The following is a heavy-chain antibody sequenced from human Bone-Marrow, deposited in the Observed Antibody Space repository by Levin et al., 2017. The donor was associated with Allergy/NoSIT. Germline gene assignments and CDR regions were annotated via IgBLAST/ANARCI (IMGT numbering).Heavy chain of an antibody. CDR2: IYYAGNA. CDR3: ARHFEELFILDY. D-gene: IGHD3-10*01. J-gene: IGHJ4*02. V-gene: IGHV4-39*01. Sequence: GSLRLSCTVSGGSIGDSSDHYWGWIRQPPGKGLEWIATIYYAGNAYYHPSLRSRVTISVDTSKEQFALRLSSVTAADTAVYYCARHFEELFILDYWGQGILVTVSS. CDR1: GGSIGDSSDHY.